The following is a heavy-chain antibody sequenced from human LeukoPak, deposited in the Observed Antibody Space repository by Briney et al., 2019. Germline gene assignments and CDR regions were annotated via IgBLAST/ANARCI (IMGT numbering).Heavy chain of an antibody. J-gene: IGHJ4*02. Sequence: PGGSLRLSCAGYGFTFSNYNMNWVRQAPGKGLEWVSSISHSSSDIFYADSVKGRFIISRDNAKNSLYVQMNSLRAEDTAVYYCATRTMGVYFDYWGQGTLVTVSS. D-gene: IGHD3-10*01. V-gene: IGHV3-21*01. CDR1: GFTFSNYN. CDR3: ATRTMGVYFDY. CDR2: ISHSSSDI.